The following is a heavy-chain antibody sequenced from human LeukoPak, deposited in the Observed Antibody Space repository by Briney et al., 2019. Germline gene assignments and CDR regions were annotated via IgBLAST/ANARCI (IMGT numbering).Heavy chain of an antibody. CDR3: AREFASGSFDH. J-gene: IGHJ4*02. V-gene: IGHV4-59*01. Sequence: PSDTLSLTCTVSGGSISSYYWSWIRQPPGKGLEWIGYIYSSGSTNYNPSLESRVTISVDTSKNQFSLKLSSVTAADTAVYYCAREFASGSFDHWGQGTLVTLSS. CDR1: GGSISSYY. D-gene: IGHD3-10*01. CDR2: IYSSGST.